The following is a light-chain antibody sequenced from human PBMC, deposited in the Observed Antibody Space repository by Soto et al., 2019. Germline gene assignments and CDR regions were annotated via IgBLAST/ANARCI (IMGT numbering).Light chain of an antibody. Sequence: EIVMTQSPATLSVSPGXRATLSCRASQSVSSNLAWYQQKPGQAPRLLIYGASTRATGIPARFSGSESGTDFTLTISSLEPEDSAVYYCQQRTNWPPFSFGQGTKVDIK. V-gene: IGKV3-15*01. CDR1: QSVSSN. CDR2: GAS. CDR3: QQRTNWPPFS. J-gene: IGKJ2*03.